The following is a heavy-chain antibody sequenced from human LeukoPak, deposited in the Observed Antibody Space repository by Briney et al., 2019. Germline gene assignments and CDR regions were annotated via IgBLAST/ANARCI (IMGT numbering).Heavy chain of an antibody. V-gene: IGHV4-31*01. CDR3: ARTPRYDFWSGPFLSFDY. D-gene: IGHD3-3*01. J-gene: IGHJ4*02. CDR2: IHYSGST. Sequence: PSQTLSLTCTVSGVSINTGGYYWNWIRQHPGRGLEWIGYIHYSGSTYYNPSLNSQVTISLDTSKNQFSLKLSSVTAADTAVYYCARTPRYDFWSGPFLSFDYWGQGTLVTVSS. CDR1: GVSINTGGYY.